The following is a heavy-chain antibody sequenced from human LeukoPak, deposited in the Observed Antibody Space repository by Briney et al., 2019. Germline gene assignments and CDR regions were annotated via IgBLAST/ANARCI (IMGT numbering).Heavy chain of an antibody. CDR3: ARDPLRYCSSTRCSSFDY. J-gene: IGHJ4*02. D-gene: IGHD2-2*01. V-gene: IGHV3-30-3*01. Sequence: GGSLRLSCAASGSTSSSYAMHWVRQAPGKGLEWVAVISYDGSNKYYADSVKGRFTISRDNSKNTLYLQMNSLRAEDTAVYYCARDPLRYCSSTRCSSFDYWGQGTLVTVSS. CDR2: ISYDGSNK. CDR1: GSTSSSYA.